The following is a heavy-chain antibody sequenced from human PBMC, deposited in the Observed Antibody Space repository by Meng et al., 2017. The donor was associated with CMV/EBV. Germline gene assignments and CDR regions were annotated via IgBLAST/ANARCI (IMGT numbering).Heavy chain of an antibody. V-gene: IGHV3-74*03. CDR1: GFTFSRYW. J-gene: IGHJ4*02. CDR2: LNEDGSFT. D-gene: IGHD7-27*01. Sequence: EEQLVESGGGLVQPGGSLRLSCADSGFTFSRYWMHWVRQVPGKGLVWVSRLNEDGSFTSYADSVKGRFTISRDNAKNTLYLQMNSLRVDDSGVYYCGRDLTGERDQWGQGTLVTVFS. CDR3: GRDLTGERDQ.